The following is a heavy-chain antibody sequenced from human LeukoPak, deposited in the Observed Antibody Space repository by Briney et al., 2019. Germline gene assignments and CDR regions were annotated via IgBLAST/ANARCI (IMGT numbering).Heavy chain of an antibody. V-gene: IGHV3-23*01. CDR3: AKSGYSYGYFDY. Sequence: SGGSLRLSCAASEFAFSTYNMNWVRQAPGKGLEWVSAISGSGGSTYYADSVKGRFTISRDNSKNTLYLQMNSLRAEDTAVYYCAKSGYSYGYFDYWGQGTLVTVSS. D-gene: IGHD5-18*01. J-gene: IGHJ4*02. CDR1: EFAFSTYN. CDR2: ISGSGGST.